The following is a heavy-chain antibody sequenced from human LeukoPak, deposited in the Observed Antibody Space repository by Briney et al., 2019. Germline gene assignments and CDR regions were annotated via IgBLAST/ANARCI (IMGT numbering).Heavy chain of an antibody. J-gene: IGHJ4*02. Sequence: TSETLSLTCTVSGGSISSYYWSWIRQPAGKGLEWIGRIYTSGSTNYNPSLKSRVTMSVDTSKNQFSLKLSSVTAADTAVYYCARSPSRIEGLDYWAREPWSPSPQ. CDR3: ARSPSRIEGLDY. CDR2: IYTSGST. V-gene: IGHV4-4*07. CDR1: GGSISSYY. D-gene: IGHD2-2*01.